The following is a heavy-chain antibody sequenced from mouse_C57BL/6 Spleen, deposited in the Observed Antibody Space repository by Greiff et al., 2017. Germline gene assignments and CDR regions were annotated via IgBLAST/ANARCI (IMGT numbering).Heavy chain of an antibody. CDR3: GRHEKPWCFDY. CDR1: GYTFTEYS. Sequence: VQLQQSGAELVKPGASVKLSCKASGYTFTEYSIPWVKQRSGQGLEWIGWFYPGSGSIKYNENFKGKATLTADKSSSTVYMGLSRLTSEDSAVYCCGRHEKPWCFDYWGQGTTLTVSS. V-gene: IGHV1-62-2*01. D-gene: IGHD1-1*02. CDR2: FYPGSGSI. J-gene: IGHJ2*01.